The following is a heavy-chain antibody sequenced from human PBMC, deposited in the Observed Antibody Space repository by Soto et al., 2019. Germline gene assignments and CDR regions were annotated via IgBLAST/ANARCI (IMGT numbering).Heavy chain of an antibody. CDR2: MYSGGNT. V-gene: IGHV4-39*01. CDR3: ARQPYDSTGNYYGA. CDR1: GGSFSSSPYY. D-gene: IGHD3-22*01. J-gene: IGHJ5*02. Sequence: QLQLQESGPGLVKPSETLSLTCTVSGGSFSSSPYYWGWIRQPPGKGLEWIGSMYSGGNTYYNPSLKSRVTVSVDTSKNHFSLKLTSVTAADTAMYYCARQPYDSTGNYYGAWCQGTLVTVSS.